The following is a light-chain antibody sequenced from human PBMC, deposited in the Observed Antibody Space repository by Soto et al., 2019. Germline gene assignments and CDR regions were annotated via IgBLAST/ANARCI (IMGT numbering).Light chain of an antibody. CDR3: CTSNSSCTNV. V-gene: IGLV2-14*03. Sequence: QSVLTQPASVSGSPGQSITISCTGTSDDVDGYNYVSWYQQHSGKAPKLIIYEVTNRPSGVSNRFSGSKSSNTASLTISAMQAGEEADYHYCTSNSSCTNVFGRGTKVTVL. J-gene: IGLJ2*01. CDR2: EVT. CDR1: SDDVDGYNY.